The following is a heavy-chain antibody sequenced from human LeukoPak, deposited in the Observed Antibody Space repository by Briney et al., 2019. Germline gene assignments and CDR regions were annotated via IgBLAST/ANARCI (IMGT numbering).Heavy chain of an antibody. J-gene: IGHJ3*02. CDR2: IYNSGRT. CDR1: GGSISNYY. V-gene: IGHV4-59*01. CDR3: ARYDSGNSNDAFDI. Sequence: RSSETLSLTCIVSGGSISNYYWSWIRQPPGKGLEWIGYIYNSGRTNYNPSLKSRVTISVDTSKNQFSLKLSSVTAADTAVYYCARYDSGNSNDAFDIWGQGTMVTVSS. D-gene: IGHD4-23*01.